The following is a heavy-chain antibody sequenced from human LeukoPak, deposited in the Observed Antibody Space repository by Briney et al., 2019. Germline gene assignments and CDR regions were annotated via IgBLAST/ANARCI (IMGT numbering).Heavy chain of an antibody. CDR1: GASISNYN. Sequence: SETLSLTCTVSGASISNYNWSWIRQPPGKGLEWIGRISTSGSTNYNPSLKSRVTMSVDTSKNQFSLKLSSVTAADTALYYCARGIWEMATIPYWYFDIWGRGTLVTVSS. D-gene: IGHD5-24*01. CDR2: ISTSGST. CDR3: ARGIWEMATIPYWYFDI. V-gene: IGHV4-4*07. J-gene: IGHJ2*01.